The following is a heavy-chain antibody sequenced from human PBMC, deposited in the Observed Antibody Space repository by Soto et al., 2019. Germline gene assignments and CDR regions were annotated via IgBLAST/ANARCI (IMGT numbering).Heavy chain of an antibody. D-gene: IGHD3-22*01. CDR1: GYTFTGYY. Sequence: ASVKVSCKASGYTFTGYYMHWVRQAPGQGLEWMGWINPNSGGTNYAQKFQGRVTMTRDTSISTAHMELSRLRSDDTAVYYCARDLRYYDSSGYFRGVYYYGMDVCGQGTTVTVSS. CDR2: INPNSGGT. J-gene: IGHJ6*02. V-gene: IGHV1-2*02. CDR3: ARDLRYYDSSGYFRGVYYYGMDV.